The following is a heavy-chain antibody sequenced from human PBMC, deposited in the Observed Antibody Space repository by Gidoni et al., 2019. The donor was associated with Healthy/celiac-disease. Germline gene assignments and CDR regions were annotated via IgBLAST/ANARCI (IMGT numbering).Heavy chain of an antibody. J-gene: IGHJ6*02. Sequence: QVPLVESGRCVIHPGTSTRLSCEASGFTFRSYAMHWVRQAPGKGLEWVAVIAYDGSTKYYADSVKGRFTISRDNSKNTLYLQMNSLRAEDTAVYYCARSPQLVPNAYYYYYYGMDVWGQGTTVTVSS. V-gene: IGHV3-30-3*01. CDR2: IAYDGSTK. D-gene: IGHD6-13*01. CDR1: GFTFRSYA. CDR3: ARSPQLVPNAYYYYYYGMDV.